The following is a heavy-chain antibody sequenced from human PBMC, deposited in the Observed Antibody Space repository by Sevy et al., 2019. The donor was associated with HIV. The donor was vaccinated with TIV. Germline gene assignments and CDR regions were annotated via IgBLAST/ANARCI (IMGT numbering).Heavy chain of an antibody. D-gene: IGHD6-13*01. V-gene: IGHV3-53*01. CDR3: ARSIAAAGTHYYYYGMDV. CDR1: GFTVSSNY. Sequence: GGSLRLSCAASGFTVSSNYMSWVRQAPGKGLEWVSVIYSGGSSYYADSVKGRFTISRDNSKNTLYLLMNSLRAEDTAVYYCARSIAAAGTHYYYYGMDVWGQGTTVTVSS. CDR2: IYSGGSS. J-gene: IGHJ6*02.